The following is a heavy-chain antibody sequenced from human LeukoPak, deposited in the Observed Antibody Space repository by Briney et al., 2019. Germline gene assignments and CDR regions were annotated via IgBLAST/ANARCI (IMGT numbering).Heavy chain of an antibody. V-gene: IGHV6-1*01. Sequence: SQTLSLTCAISGDSVSNNSAAWHWIRQSPSRGLEWLGRTYYRSKWYNDYALSVKSRITISPDTSKNQFSLQLNSLSPEDTAVYYCARDYTGGYLFDYWGQGTLVTVSS. CDR1: GDSVSNNSAA. D-gene: IGHD3-16*01. J-gene: IGHJ4*02. CDR3: ARDYTGGYLFDY. CDR2: TYYRSKWYN.